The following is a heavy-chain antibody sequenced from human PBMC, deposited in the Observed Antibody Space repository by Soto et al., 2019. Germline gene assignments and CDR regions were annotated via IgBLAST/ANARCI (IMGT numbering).Heavy chain of an antibody. CDR1: GYSFSSYW. D-gene: IGHD6-13*01. V-gene: IGHV5-51*01. CDR2: IYPGDSDT. Sequence: GESLKISCKGSGYSFSSYWIGWVRQMPGKGLEWMGIIYPGDSDTRYSPSFQGQVTISADKSISTAYLQWSSLKASDTAMYYCARTSAAGKYYYAMDVWGQGTTVTFSS. CDR3: ARTSAAGKYYYAMDV. J-gene: IGHJ6*02.